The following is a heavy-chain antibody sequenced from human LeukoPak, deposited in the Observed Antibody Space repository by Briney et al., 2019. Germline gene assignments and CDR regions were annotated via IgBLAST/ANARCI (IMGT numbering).Heavy chain of an antibody. J-gene: IGHJ4*02. Sequence: ASVKDSCKASGYTFTGYYIHWVRQAPGQGLEWMGWNNPNSGVTHYAQKFQDRVTMTRDTSISTAYMELSSLTYDDTAIYYCARPRYCNSGACSNNFDYWGQGTLVTVSS. CDR3: ARPRYCNSGACSNNFDY. CDR1: GYTFTGYY. D-gene: IGHD2/OR15-2a*01. V-gene: IGHV1-2*02. CDR2: NNPNSGVT.